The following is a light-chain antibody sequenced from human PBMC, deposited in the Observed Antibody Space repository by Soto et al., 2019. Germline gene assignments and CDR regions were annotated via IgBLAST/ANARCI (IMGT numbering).Light chain of an antibody. J-gene: IGKJ2*01. Sequence: DIQMTQSPSSLSASVGDRVTITCRASQSISTSLNWYQQKPGIAPKLLIYAATTLQSGVPSRFRGSGSGTEFTLTISGLQPEDFATYYCQQSDHSPMYTFGQGPTWRS. CDR2: AAT. CDR3: QQSDHSPMYT. CDR1: QSISTS. V-gene: IGKV1-39*01.